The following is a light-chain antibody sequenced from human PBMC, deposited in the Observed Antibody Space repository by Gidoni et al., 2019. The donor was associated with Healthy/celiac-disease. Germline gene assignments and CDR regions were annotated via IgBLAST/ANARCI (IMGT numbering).Light chain of an antibody. CDR3: SSYKGSSTYV. Sequence: QSALTQPASVSGSPGQSITISCSGTSSDVGGYNYVSWYQQHPGKAPKVMIYDVSSRPSGVSARFSGSKSGNTASLTISGLQADDEADYYCSSYKGSSTYVFGTGTKVTVL. V-gene: IGLV2-14*03. CDR2: DVS. CDR1: SSDVGGYNY. J-gene: IGLJ1*01.